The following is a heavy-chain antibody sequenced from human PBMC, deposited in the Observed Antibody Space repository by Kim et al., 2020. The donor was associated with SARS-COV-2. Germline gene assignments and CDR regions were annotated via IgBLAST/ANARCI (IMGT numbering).Heavy chain of an antibody. D-gene: IGHD3-10*01. V-gene: IGHV5-10-1*01. CDR3: ARHRPSMVRGEEP. Sequence: YSPSFQGHVTISADKSISTAYLQWSSLKASDTAMYYCARHRPSMVRGEEPWGQGTLVTVSS. J-gene: IGHJ4*02.